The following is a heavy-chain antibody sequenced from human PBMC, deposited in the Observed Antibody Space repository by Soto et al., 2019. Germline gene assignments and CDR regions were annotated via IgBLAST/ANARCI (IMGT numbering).Heavy chain of an antibody. CDR3: AKDLYFWYFDY. CDR2: SSSGGIT. CDR1: GFTFSSYV. Sequence: SGGSLRLSCAASGFTFSSYVMSWVRQAPGKGLEWVSSSSGGITYYADSVKGRFTISRDNSKNTLYLHMNSLRVEDTAVYFCAKDLYFWYFDYWGQGTLVTVSS. D-gene: IGHD2-8*01. J-gene: IGHJ4*02. V-gene: IGHV3-23*01.